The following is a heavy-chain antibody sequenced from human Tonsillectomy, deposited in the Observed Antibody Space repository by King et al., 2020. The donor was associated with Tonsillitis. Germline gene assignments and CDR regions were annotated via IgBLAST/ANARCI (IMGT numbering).Heavy chain of an antibody. D-gene: IGHD3-10*01. J-gene: IGHJ5*02. CDR2: IYYNGST. V-gene: IGHV4-59*01. Sequence: QVQLQESGPGLVKPSETLSLTCTVSGGSISSYYWSWIRQPPGKGLEWIGFIYYNGSTNYNPSLKSRVTISVDTSKNQFSLKLISVTAADTAVYFCARDRSGFYYGSGSPAHWFDPWGQGTLVTVSS. CDR3: ARDRSGFYYGSGSPAHWFDP. CDR1: GGSISSYY.